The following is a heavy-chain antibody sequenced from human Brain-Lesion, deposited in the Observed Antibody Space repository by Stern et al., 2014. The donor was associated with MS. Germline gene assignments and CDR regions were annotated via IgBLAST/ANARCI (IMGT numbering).Heavy chain of an antibody. D-gene: IGHD3-10*01. Sequence: VQLVESGAEVKKPGASVKVSCKASGYTFTSYDVTWVRQAPGQGLEWMGWMNPDSGTIGYAQKFQGRVIMTKSTSIRTAYMEVTSLRSEDTAVYYCARRRQYYYGWGDYWGQGTLVTVSS. CDR2: MNPDSGTI. CDR3: ARRRQYYYGWGDY. CDR1: GYTFTSYD. J-gene: IGHJ4*02. V-gene: IGHV1-8*01.